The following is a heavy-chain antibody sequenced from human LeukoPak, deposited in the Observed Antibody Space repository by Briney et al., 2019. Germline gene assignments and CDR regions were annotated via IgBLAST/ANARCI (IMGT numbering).Heavy chain of an antibody. CDR3: AKWGTSYYDSSGYYSAFDI. Sequence: GGSLRLSCAASGFTFSSYAMSWVRQAPGKGLEWVSAISGSGGSTYYADSVKGRFTISRDNSKNTLYLQMNSLRAEDTAVYYCAKWGTSYYDSSGYYSAFDIWGQGTMVTVSS. D-gene: IGHD3-22*01. J-gene: IGHJ3*02. CDR1: GFTFSSYA. CDR2: ISGSGGST. V-gene: IGHV3-23*01.